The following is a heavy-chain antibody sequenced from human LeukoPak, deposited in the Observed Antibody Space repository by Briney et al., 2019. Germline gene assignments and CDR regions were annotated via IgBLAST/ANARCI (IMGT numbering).Heavy chain of an antibody. CDR1: GFTFTTYR. CDR3: ARDQNNYGYLGDY. CDR2: ISSSSSYI. J-gene: IGHJ4*02. V-gene: IGHV3-21*01. D-gene: IGHD5-18*01. Sequence: PGGSLRLSCAASGFTFTTYRMHWVRQAPGKGLEWVSSISSSSSYISYADSVKGRFTISRDNAKKSLYLQMNSLGAEDTAVYYCARDQNNYGYLGDYWGQGTLVTVSS.